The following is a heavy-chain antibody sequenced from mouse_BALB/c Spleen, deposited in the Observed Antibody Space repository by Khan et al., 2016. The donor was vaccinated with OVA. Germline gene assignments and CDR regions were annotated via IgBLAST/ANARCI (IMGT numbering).Heavy chain of an antibody. Sequence: EVELVESGGDLVKPGGSLKLSCAASGFTFSNYGMSWVRQTPDKRLEWVAIISTSGSYTYYPDSVKGRFTISRDNAKNTLYLQMISLKSEDTAIYYCARCLDGSSYDYDAMDYWGQGTSVTVSS. CDR2: ISTSGSYT. D-gene: IGHD1-1*01. CDR1: GFTFSNYG. CDR3: ARCLDGSSYDYDAMDY. J-gene: IGHJ4*01. V-gene: IGHV5-6*01.